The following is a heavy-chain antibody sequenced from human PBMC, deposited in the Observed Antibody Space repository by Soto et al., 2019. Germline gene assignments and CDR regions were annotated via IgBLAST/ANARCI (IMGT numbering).Heavy chain of an antibody. CDR3: AKGPRLGEPGFCI. Sequence: QVQLQQWGAGLLKPSETLSLTCAVYGGSFSGYYWSWIRQPPGKGLEWIGEINHSGSTNYNPSLKSRVTITRNPVKEQFPPKLRSGAPGDTGVVYFAKGPRLGEPGFCIWGQRKMVT. J-gene: IGHJ3*02. CDR2: INHSGST. V-gene: IGHV4-34*01. D-gene: IGHD3-3*01. CDR1: GGSFSGYY.